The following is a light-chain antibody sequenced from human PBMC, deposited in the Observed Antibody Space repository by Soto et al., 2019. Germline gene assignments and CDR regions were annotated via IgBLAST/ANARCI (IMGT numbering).Light chain of an antibody. CDR3: MQGTHCPPLT. V-gene: IGKV2-30*01. Sequence: DVVMTQSPLSLPVTLGQPASISCRSSQSLVYSDGNTYLNWFQQRTGQSPRRLIYKVSNRDSGVPDRFSGSGSCTDFTLKISRVEAEDGGVYYCMQGTHCPPLTFGVGTKVEIK. J-gene: IGKJ4*01. CDR1: QSLVYSDGNTY. CDR2: KVS.